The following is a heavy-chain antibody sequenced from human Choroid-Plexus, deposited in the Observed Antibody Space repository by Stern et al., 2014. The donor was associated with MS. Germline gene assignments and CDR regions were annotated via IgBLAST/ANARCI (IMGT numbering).Heavy chain of an antibody. CDR2: ISYDGSAK. D-gene: IGHD2-15*01. V-gene: IGHV3-30*18. Sequence: VQLVESGGGVAQPGRPLILSCAASGFTFSNFGMHWVRQAPGKGLEWVALISYDGSAKYYADSVKGRFTILRDNSKNTLYMHMNSLRAEDTAVYYCAKDRQWSTYFFDYWGQGSLVTVSS. CDR3: AKDRQWSTYFFDY. CDR1: GFTFSNFG. J-gene: IGHJ4*02.